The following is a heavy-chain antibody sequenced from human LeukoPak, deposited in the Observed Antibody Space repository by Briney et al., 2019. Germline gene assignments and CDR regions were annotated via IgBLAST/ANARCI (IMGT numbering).Heavy chain of an antibody. V-gene: IGHV3-23*01. D-gene: IGHD3-22*01. CDR3: AKGYYDSSGSPLYGMDV. J-gene: IGHJ6*02. CDR1: GFAFSSYA. Sequence: PGGSLRLSCAASGFAFSSYAMTWVRQAPGKGLEWVSAIGGSDGTTYYADSVKGRFTISRDNSKNTLYLQMNSLRAEDTAVYYCAKGYYDSSGSPLYGMDVWGQGTTVTVSS. CDR2: IGGSDGTT.